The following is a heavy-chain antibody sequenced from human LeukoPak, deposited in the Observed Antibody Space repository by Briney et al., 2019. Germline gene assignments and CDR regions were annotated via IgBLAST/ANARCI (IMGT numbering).Heavy chain of an antibody. D-gene: IGHD2-8*02. V-gene: IGHV3-30*02. J-gene: IGHJ5*02. CDR2: IQYGGSNE. CDR1: GFSFSNCG. CDR3: AKDTWS. Sequence: PGGSLRLSCAASGFSFSNCGMHWVRQAPGKGLEWVAFIQYGGSNEYYADSVKGRFTISRDNSKNTLYLLMNSLRAEDTAMYYCAKDTWSWGQGTLVTDSS.